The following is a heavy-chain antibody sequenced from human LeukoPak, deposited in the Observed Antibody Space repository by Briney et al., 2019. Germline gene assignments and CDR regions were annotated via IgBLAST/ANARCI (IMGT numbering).Heavy chain of an antibody. D-gene: IGHD3-22*01. V-gene: IGHV3-43*01. J-gene: IGHJ1*01. CDR3: ARDFDYYDSSGYYAYFQH. Sequence: GGSLRLSCAASGFTFFDYSMHGVRQAPGRGRGGVSLISWDGGSTYYADSVKGRFTISRDNAKNSLYLQMNSLRAEDTAVYYCARDFDYYDSSGYYAYFQHWGQGTLFTVSS. CDR2: ISWDGGST. CDR1: GFTFFDYS.